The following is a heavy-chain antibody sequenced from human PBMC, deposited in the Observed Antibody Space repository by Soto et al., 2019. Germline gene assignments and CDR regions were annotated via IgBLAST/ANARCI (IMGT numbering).Heavy chain of an antibody. CDR1: VFTFSSYG. J-gene: IGHJ6*01. CDR3: AKDMGYCSSTSRYLRGGMAV. V-gene: IGHV3-30*18. Sequence: PGGSLRLSCASSVFTFSSYGMHCVRHSPGKWLEWVAVISYDGSNKYYADSVKGRFTISRDNSKNTLYLQMNSLRAEDTAVYYCAKDMGYCSSTSRYLRGGMAVLGQATTDNVSS. D-gene: IGHD2-2*01. CDR2: ISYDGSNK.